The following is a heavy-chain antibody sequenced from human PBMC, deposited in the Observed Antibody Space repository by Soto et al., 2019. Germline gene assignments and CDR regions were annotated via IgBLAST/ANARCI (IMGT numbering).Heavy chain of an antibody. CDR1: SGPSSSHN. CDR2: VYSTGGT. D-gene: IGHD1-1*01. J-gene: IGHJ6*02. Sequence: QVQLQQSGPGLVKPSETLSLTCSVSSGPSSSHNWGWIRQPPGRGLEWIGYVYSTGGTSYNPSLKRRVTLSAYTSTNRFSRTLTSVTAADTAVYYCVRQGIGNLHGLVDVWGQGTTVRVSS. CDR3: VRQGIGNLHGLVDV. V-gene: IGHV4-59*08.